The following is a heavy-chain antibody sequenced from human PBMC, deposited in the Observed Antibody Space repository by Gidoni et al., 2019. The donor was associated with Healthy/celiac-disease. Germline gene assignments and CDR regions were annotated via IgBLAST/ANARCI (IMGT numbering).Heavy chain of an antibody. D-gene: IGHD2-21*01. J-gene: IGHJ2*01. CDR2: IYYSGST. V-gene: IGHV4-39*07. Sequence: QLQLQESGPGLVKPSETLSLTCTVSGSSISSSSYYWGWIRQPPGKGLEWIGSIYYSGSTYYNPSLKSRVTISVDTSKNQFSLKLSSVTAADTAVYYCARDCAGPVSHWYFDLWGRGTLVTVSS. CDR1: GSSISSSSYY. CDR3: ARDCAGPVSHWYFDL.